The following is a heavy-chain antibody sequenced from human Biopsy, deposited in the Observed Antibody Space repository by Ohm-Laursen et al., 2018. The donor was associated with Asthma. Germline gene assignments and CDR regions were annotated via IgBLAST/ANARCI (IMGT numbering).Heavy chain of an antibody. CDR1: GYTFIGCH. Sequence: SSVKVSCKASGYTFIGCHIHWMRQAPGQGLEWMGRINPNSGGTNYAQKFQGRVTMTRDTSISTAYMEVSRLRSDDTAVYYCARGQRSAGDRWFDPWGQGTLVTVSS. J-gene: IGHJ5*02. CDR2: INPNSGGT. V-gene: IGHV1-2*06. D-gene: IGHD6-13*01. CDR3: ARGQRSAGDRWFDP.